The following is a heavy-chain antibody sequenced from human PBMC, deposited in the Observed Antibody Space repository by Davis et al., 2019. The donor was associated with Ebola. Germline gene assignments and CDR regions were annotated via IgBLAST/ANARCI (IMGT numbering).Heavy chain of an antibody. D-gene: IGHD6-6*01. CDR2: INPNSGGT. Sequence: ASVKVSCKASAYTFTGYYMHWVRQAPGQGPEWMGWINPNSGGTNYAHKFQGWVTMTRDTSISTAYMELSRLRSDDTAVYYCARMQLRGYYFDYWGQGTLVTVSS. CDR1: AYTFTGYY. V-gene: IGHV1-2*04. CDR3: ARMQLRGYYFDY. J-gene: IGHJ4*02.